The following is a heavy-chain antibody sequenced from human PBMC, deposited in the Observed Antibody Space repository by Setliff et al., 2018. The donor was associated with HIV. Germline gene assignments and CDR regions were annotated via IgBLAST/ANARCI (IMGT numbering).Heavy chain of an antibody. Sequence: SVKVSCKASGGTFSSYAISWVRQAPGQGLEWMGGIIPILGIANYAQKFQGRVTITADESTSTAYMELSSLRSEDTAVYYCARDKGGFSSSWSFDYWGQGTRVTVS. CDR2: IIPILGIA. D-gene: IGHD6-13*01. CDR1: GGTFSSYA. V-gene: IGHV1-69*10. J-gene: IGHJ4*02. CDR3: ARDKGGFSSSWSFDY.